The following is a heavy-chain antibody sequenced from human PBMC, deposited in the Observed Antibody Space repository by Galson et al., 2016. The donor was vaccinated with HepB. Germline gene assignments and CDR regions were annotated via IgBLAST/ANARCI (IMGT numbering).Heavy chain of an antibody. CDR2: IKQDGSEK. D-gene: IGHD3-16*01. CDR3: TREGHGGFDY. V-gene: IGHV3-7*01. J-gene: IGHJ4*02. CDR1: GFTFGSYW. Sequence: SLRLSCAASGFTFGSYWMSWIRQAPGSGLEWVANIKQDGSEKGYVDSVAVRFTISRDNAKNSLYLQMNSLRVEDTGVYYCTREGHGGFDYWGQGTLVIVSS.